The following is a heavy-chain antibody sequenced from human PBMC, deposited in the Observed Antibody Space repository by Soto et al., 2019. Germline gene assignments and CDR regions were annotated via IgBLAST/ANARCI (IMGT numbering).Heavy chain of an antibody. D-gene: IGHD2-2*02. J-gene: IGHJ6*02. Sequence: GASVKVSCKASGYTFTSYVISWVLQAPGQGLEWMGWISAYNGNTNYAQKLQCRVTMTTDTSTSTAYMELRSLRSDDTAVYYCARKYCSSTSCYIRRNYYYYGMDVWGQGTTVTVSS. CDR1: GYTFTSYV. V-gene: IGHV1-18*01. CDR2: ISAYNGNT. CDR3: ARKYCSSTSCYIRRNYYYYGMDV.